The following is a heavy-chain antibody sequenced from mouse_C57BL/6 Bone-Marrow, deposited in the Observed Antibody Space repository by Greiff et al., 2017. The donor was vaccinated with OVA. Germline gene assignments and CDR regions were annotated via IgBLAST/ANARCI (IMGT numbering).Heavy chain of an antibody. D-gene: IGHD1-1*01. CDR2: FYPGSGSI. V-gene: IGHV1-62-2*01. CDR3: ARHEEGGGMGLYYGSLPYFDD. J-gene: IGHJ2*01. CDR1: GYTFTEYT. Sequence: QVQLQESGAELVKPGASVKLSCKASGYTFTEYTIHWVKQRSGQGLEWIGWFYPGSGSIKYNEKFKDKATLTAAKSSSTVYMELRRLTSEESAVYFCARHEEGGGMGLYYGSLPYFDDWGQGTTLTVSS.